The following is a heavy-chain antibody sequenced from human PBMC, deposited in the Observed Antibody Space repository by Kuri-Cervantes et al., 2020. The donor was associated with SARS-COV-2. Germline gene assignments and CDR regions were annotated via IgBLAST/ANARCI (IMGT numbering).Heavy chain of an antibody. J-gene: IGHJ6*02. CDR1: GGSFSGYY. V-gene: IGHV4-34*01. Sequence: ESLKISCAVSGGSFSGYYWSWIRQPPGKGLEWIGEINHSGSTNYNPSLKSRVTISVDTSKNQFSLKLSSVTAADTAVYYCAREYYYDSSSYYYTRYYYYYGMDVWGQGTTVTVSS. CDR3: AREYYYDSSSYYYTRYYYYYGMDV. D-gene: IGHD3-22*01. CDR2: INHSGST.